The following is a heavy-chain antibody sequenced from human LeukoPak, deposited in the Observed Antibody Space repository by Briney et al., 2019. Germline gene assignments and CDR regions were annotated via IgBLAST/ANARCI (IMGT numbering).Heavy chain of an antibody. V-gene: IGHV3-66*01. CDR3: AKSPKTGFLFDY. CDR2: IYGGVNT. D-gene: IGHD1-1*01. J-gene: IGHJ4*02. CDR1: GFTVSSNY. Sequence: GGSLRLSCAASGFTVSSNYMSWVRQAPGKGLEWVSVIYGGVNTVYADSVQGRFTISRDNSKNTLYLQMSSLRAEDTAVYYCAKSPKTGFLFDYWGTGTLVTVSS.